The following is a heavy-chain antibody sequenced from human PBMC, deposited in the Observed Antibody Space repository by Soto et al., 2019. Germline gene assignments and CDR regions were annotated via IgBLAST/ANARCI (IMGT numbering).Heavy chain of an antibody. CDR1: GFIFSDYY. J-gene: IGHJ6*02. V-gene: IGHV3-11*01. CDR3: ARAWKIEKFGVISMSKGLDV. D-gene: IGHD3-3*01. Sequence: QVQLVESGGGLVKAGGSLRLSCAASGFIFSDYYMTWIRQAPGKGLEWLSCSSNRDRSTYYADSVKDRFVVSKDNAKNLVYLQMNSLRAADTAVYFCARAWKIEKFGVISMSKGLDVWGQGTTVTVSS. CDR2: SSNRDRST.